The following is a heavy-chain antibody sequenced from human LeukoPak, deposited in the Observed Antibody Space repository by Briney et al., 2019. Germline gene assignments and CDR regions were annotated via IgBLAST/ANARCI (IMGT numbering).Heavy chain of an antibody. CDR2: IRYDGSNK. J-gene: IGHJ1*01. D-gene: IGHD6-19*01. CDR3: TKGPSGIAVAGSPKYFQH. CDR1: GFTFSSYG. Sequence: GGSLRLSCAASGFTFSSYGMHWVRQAPGKGLEWVAFIRYDGSNKYYADSVKGRFTISRDDSKNTLYLHMNSLRAEDTAVYYCTKGPSGIAVAGSPKYFQHWGQGTLVTVSS. V-gene: IGHV3-30*02.